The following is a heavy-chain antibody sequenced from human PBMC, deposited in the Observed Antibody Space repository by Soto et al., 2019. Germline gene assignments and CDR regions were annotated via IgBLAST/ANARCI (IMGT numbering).Heavy chain of an antibody. J-gene: IGHJ4*02. Sequence: SETLSLTCTVSGGSISSGHYYWSWIRQSPGKRLEWIGHINYSGSTNSNPSLKSRVSISVDTSKNQFSLNLSSVTAADTAVYYCASLAGGDDFWSGYYYFDYWGQGTLVTVSS. CDR2: INYSGST. CDR3: ASLAGGDDFWSGYYYFDY. D-gene: IGHD3-3*01. V-gene: IGHV4-61*01. CDR1: GGSISSGHYY.